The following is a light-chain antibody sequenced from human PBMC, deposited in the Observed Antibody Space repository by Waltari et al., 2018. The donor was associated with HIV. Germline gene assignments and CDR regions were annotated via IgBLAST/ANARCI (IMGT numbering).Light chain of an antibody. J-gene: IGLJ2*01. CDR2: TNN. Sequence: QSVLTQPPSASGTPGQRVTISCSGSRSNIGNNLLYWYQQVPGTAPKLLIHTNNQRPSGFPDRFSGSKSGTSASLAISGLRSEDEAYYYCSSWDDSLSGVLFGGGTKLTVL. V-gene: IGLV1-47*01. CDR1: RSNIGNNL. CDR3: SSWDDSLSGVL.